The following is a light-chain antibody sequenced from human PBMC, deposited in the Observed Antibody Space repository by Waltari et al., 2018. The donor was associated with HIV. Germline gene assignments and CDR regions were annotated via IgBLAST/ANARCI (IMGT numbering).Light chain of an antibody. V-gene: IGKV3-15*01. J-gene: IGKJ2*01. Sequence: EIVMTQSPATPSVSPGERATLSCRASESVSSNLAWYQQKPGQAPRLLIYDASTRATGIPARFSGSGSGTEFTLTISSLQSEDFAIYYCQQYNNWFMYTFGQGTKLEIK. CDR3: QQYNNWFMYT. CDR1: ESVSSN. CDR2: DAS.